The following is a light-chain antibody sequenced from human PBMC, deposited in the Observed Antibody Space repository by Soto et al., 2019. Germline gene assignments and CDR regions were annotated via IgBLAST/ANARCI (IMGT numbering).Light chain of an antibody. CDR1: QSVSSK. CDR3: QQYNNWPLT. Sequence: EIVMTQSPATLSVSPGERATLSCRASQSVSSKLAWFQQKPGQAPSLLIYYVSTRATGVPVRFSGSGSGTEFTLTINSLQSEDFAVYYCQQYNNWPLTFGQGTKLEIK. CDR2: YVS. J-gene: IGKJ2*01. V-gene: IGKV3-15*01.